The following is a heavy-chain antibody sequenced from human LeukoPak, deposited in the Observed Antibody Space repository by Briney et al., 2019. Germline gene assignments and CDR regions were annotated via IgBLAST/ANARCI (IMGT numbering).Heavy chain of an antibody. V-gene: IGHV4-34*01. CDR3: PRGPPPDFDY. Sequence: SETLSLTCAVYGGSFSGYYWSWIRQPPGKGLEWLGEINHSGSTNYNPSLKSRVTISVDTSKNQFSLKLSSVSAADTAVYFCPRGPPPDFDYWGQGTLVTVSS. J-gene: IGHJ4*02. CDR2: INHSGST. CDR1: GGSFSGYY.